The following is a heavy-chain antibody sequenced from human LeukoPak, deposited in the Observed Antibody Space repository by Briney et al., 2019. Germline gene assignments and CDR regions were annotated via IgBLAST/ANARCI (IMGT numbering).Heavy chain of an antibody. CDR2: VRYDGSNK. V-gene: IGHV3-30*02. Sequence: GGSLRLSCGASGFTFGSYGMHWVRQAPGKGLEWVAFVRYDGSNKYYADSVKGRFTISRDNAKNSLYLQMNSLRAEDTAVYYCASSVGMDLDYWGQGTLVTVSS. CDR1: GFTFGSYG. CDR3: ASSVGMDLDY. D-gene: IGHD7-27*01. J-gene: IGHJ4*02.